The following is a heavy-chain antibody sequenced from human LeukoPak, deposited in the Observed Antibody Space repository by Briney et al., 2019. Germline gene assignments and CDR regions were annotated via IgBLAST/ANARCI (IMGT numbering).Heavy chain of an antibody. V-gene: IGHV6-1*01. CDR1: ADTVPCNSGA. D-gene: IGHD1-1*01. J-gene: IGHJ4*02. CDR2: TYYRAKWFP. CDR3: AMALERYYFDF. Sequence: SPTLSLTFAISADTVPCNSGAWTWLRQSPGRGLEWLGRTYYRAKWFPEDAVSGKGRIIISPDTANNQCSLHLSPVTADETSVYCCAMALERYYFDFWGQGSLVTVSS.